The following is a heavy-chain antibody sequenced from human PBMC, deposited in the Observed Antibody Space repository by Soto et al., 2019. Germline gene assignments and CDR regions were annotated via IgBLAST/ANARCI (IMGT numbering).Heavy chain of an antibody. CDR2: IYPDDSDT. Sequence: GESLKISCKGSGYTFTTYWIGWVRQMPGKGLEWMGIIYPDDSDTKYSPAFQGQVTISADKSISTAYLQWSSLKASDTAIYYCARQTRDGYYYMDVWGKGTTVTVSS. J-gene: IGHJ6*03. V-gene: IGHV5-51*01. D-gene: IGHD3-10*01. CDR3: ARQTRDGYYYMDV. CDR1: GYTFTTYW.